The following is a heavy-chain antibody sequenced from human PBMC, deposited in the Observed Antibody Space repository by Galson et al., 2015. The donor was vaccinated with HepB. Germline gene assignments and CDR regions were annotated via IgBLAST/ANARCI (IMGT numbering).Heavy chain of an antibody. V-gene: IGHV1-69*04. Sequence: SVKVSCKASGGTFSSYTISWVRQAPGQGLEWMGRIIPILGIANYAQKFQGRVTITADKSSSTAFMELSSLRSEDTAVYYCARELQQWLVVGVDNWFDPWGQGTLVTVSS. CDR3: ARELQQWLVVGVDNWFDP. J-gene: IGHJ5*02. CDR2: IIPILGIA. CDR1: GGTFSSYT. D-gene: IGHD6-19*01.